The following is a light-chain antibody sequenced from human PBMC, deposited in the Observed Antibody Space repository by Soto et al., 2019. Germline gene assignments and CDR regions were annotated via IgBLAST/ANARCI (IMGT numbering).Light chain of an antibody. V-gene: IGKV3-15*01. CDR2: GAS. CDR3: QHYGGSPGT. CDR1: QSVSST. J-gene: IGKJ1*01. Sequence: IVMTHSPATLSVSPGEIATLSCRASQSVSSTLAWYQQKPGQSPRLLIYGASTRATGIPARFRASGSGTDFTLTINRLEPEDFAVYFCQHYGGSPGTFGQGAKVDIK.